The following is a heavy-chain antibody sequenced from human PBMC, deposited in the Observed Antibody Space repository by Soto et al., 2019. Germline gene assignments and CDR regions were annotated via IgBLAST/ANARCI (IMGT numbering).Heavy chain of an antibody. V-gene: IGHV3-30*18. CDR3: AKNKGVFNWYTSYFDY. D-gene: IGHD1-1*01. CDR2: TSYEGNNE. CDR1: GFTFGKYA. Sequence: GESLTLSCAASGFTFGKYAVHWARQAPGKGLEWVALTSYEGNNEYYTDSVKGRLTISRDNCKNTIFQQMNSPRREDTSVYFCAKNKGVFNWYTSYFDYWGQGALVTVSS. J-gene: IGHJ4*02.